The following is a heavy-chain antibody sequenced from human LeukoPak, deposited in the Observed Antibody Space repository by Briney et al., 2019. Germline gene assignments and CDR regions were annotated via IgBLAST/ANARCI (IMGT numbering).Heavy chain of an antibody. CDR1: GGSFSGYY. Sequence: SETLSLTCAVYGGSFSGYYWSWIRQPPGKGLEWIGEINHSGSTNYNPSLKSRVTISVDTSKNQFSLKLSSVTAADTAVYYCARGSVASYYFDSSGPWGQGALVIVSS. V-gene: IGHV4-34*01. J-gene: IGHJ5*02. D-gene: IGHD3-22*01. CDR3: ARGSVASYYFDSSGP. CDR2: INHSGST.